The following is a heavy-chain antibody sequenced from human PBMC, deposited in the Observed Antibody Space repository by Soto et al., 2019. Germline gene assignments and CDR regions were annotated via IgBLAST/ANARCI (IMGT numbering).Heavy chain of an antibody. D-gene: IGHD3-10*01. CDR1: GGSISSYY. V-gene: IGHV4-59*01. CDR3: ARVIPGSGSYYRYYYYYGMDV. CDR2: IYYSGST. J-gene: IGHJ6*02. Sequence: SETLSLTCTVSGGSISSYYWSWIRQPPGKGLEWIGCIYYSGSTNYNPSLKSRVTISVDTSKNQFSLKLSSVTAADTAVYYCARVIPGSGSYYRYYYYYGMDVWGQGTTVTVS.